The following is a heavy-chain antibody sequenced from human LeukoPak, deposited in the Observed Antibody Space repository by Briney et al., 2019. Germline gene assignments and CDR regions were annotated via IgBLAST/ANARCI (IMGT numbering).Heavy chain of an antibody. V-gene: IGHV1-18*01. J-gene: IGHJ4*02. CDR3: ARDSDSYENTGFRY. CDR2: ISAYNGNT. CDR1: GYTFTSYG. Sequence: ASVKVSCKASGYTFTSYGISWVGQAPGQGLEWMGWISAYNGNTNYAQKLQGRVTMTRDTSTSTVYMELSSLGSEDTAVYYCARDSDSYENTGFRYWGQGTLVTVSS. D-gene: IGHD3-22*01.